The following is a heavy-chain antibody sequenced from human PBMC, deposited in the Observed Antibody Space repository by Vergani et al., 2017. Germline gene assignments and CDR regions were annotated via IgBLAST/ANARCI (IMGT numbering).Heavy chain of an antibody. CDR2: INPSGGHT. D-gene: IGHD3-9*01. CDR3: AREYYGILTCYRY. V-gene: IGHV1-46*03. CDR1: GYTFTGYY. J-gene: IGHJ4*02. Sequence: QVQLVQSGAEVKKPGASVKVSCKASGYTFTGYYMHWARQAPGQGLEWMGIINPSGGHTNYAQKFQGRVTMTRDTSTSTVYRELSSLRSEDTARYYCAREYYGILTCYRYWGQGTLVTVSA.